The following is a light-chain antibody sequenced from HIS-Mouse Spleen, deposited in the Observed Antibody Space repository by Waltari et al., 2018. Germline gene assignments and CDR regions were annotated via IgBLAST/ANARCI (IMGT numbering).Light chain of an antibody. Sequence: SYELTQPPSVSVSPGQTASITCSGDNLGDKYACWYQQKTGQSPVLVIHQDSKRPSRIPGRFSGSNSGNTAPLTISGTQAMDEAYYYWQAWDSSTVVFGGGTKLTVL. J-gene: IGLJ2*01. CDR2: QDS. CDR3: QAWDSSTVV. CDR1: NLGDKY. V-gene: IGLV3-1*01.